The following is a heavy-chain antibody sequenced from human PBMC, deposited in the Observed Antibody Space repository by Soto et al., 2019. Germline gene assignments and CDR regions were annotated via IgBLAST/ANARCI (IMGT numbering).Heavy chain of an antibody. CDR1: GDSVTSGSYY. J-gene: IGHJ6*02. Sequence: ETLSLTCIVSGDSVTSGSYYWTWLRQPPGKGLEWIGYISYTGRTKYNPSLQSRVTISVDTSKNDFSLNLSSVTAADTAVYFCAREWGLLPYYVMNVWGHGTAVTAP. CDR3: AREWGLLPYYVMNV. V-gene: IGHV4-61*03. D-gene: IGHD7-27*01. CDR2: ISYTGRT.